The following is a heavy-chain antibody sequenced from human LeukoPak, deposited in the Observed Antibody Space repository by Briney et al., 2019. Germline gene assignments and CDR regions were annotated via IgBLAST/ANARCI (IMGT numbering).Heavy chain of an antibody. Sequence: AASVKVSCNASGYTFPGYYMHWVRQAPGQGLEWMGWINPNSGGTNYAQKFQGRVTMTRDTSISTAYMELSRLRSDDTAVYYCAREHSSSSGKVFDYWGQGTLVTVSS. CDR1: GYTFPGYY. V-gene: IGHV1-2*02. CDR2: INPNSGGT. D-gene: IGHD6-6*01. CDR3: AREHSSSSGKVFDY. J-gene: IGHJ4*02.